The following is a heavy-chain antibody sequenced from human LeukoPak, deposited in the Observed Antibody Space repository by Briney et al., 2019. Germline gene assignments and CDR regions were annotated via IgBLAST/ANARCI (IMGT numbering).Heavy chain of an antibody. D-gene: IGHD2-2*01. CDR1: GFTFSSYA. CDR3: AKVQACSSTSCYSGSDKYAFDI. Sequence: GGSLRLSCAASGFTFSSYAMSWVRQAPGQGLEWVSAISGSGGSTYYADSVKGRFTISRDNSKNTLYLQMNSLRAEDTAVYYCAKVQACSSTSCYSGSDKYAFDIWGRGTMVTVSS. CDR2: ISGSGGST. J-gene: IGHJ3*02. V-gene: IGHV3-23*01.